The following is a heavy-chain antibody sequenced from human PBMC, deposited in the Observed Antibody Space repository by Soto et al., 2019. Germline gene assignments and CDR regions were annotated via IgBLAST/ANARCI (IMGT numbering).Heavy chain of an antibody. Sequence: SETLSLTCTVSGGSISSYYWSWIRQPPGKGLEWIGYIYYIGSTNYNPSLKSRVTISVDTSKNQFSLKLSSVTAEDTAVYYCARGIRRQLLNWFDPWGQGNLVTVSS. CDR2: IYYIGST. J-gene: IGHJ5*02. CDR3: ARGIRRQLLNWFDP. V-gene: IGHV4-59*01. CDR1: GGSISSYY. D-gene: IGHD2-2*01.